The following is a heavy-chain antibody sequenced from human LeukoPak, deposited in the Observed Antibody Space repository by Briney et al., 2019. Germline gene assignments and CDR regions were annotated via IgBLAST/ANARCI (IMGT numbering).Heavy chain of an antibody. CDR2: IDSSGSTI. V-gene: IGHV3-48*03. CDR3: ASLGGGSTVTTYLNY. Sequence: GGSLRLSCAASGFTFSSYEMNWVRQAPGKGLEWVSYIDSSGSTIHYADSVKGRFTISRDNAKNSLYLQMNSLRAEDTAVYYCASLGGGSTVTTYLNYWGQGTLVTVSS. CDR1: GFTFSSYE. J-gene: IGHJ4*02. D-gene: IGHD4-17*01.